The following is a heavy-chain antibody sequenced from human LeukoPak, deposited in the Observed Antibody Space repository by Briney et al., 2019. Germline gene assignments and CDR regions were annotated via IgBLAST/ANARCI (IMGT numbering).Heavy chain of an antibody. V-gene: IGHV4-59*01. CDR1: GGSISSYY. CDR3: ARGHRSSTSCRYYYYGMDV. Sequence: SETLSLTCTVSGGSISSYYWSWIRQPPGKGLEWIGYIYYSGSTNYNPSLKSRVTISVDTSKNQFSLKLSSVTAADTAVYYCARGHRSSTSCRYYYYGMDVWGQGTTVTVSS. CDR2: IYYSGST. D-gene: IGHD2-2*01. J-gene: IGHJ6*02.